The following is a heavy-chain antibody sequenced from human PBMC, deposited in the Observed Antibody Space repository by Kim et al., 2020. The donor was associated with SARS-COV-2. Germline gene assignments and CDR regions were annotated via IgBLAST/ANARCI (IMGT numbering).Heavy chain of an antibody. Sequence: GGSLRLSCAASGFTFSSYWMSWVRQAPGKGLEWVANIKQDGSEKYYVDSVKGRFTISRDNAKNSLYLQMNSLRAEDTAVYYCARESYSSSSYYYYGMDVWGQGTTVTVSS. D-gene: IGHD6-13*01. CDR2: IKQDGSEK. CDR3: ARESYSSSSYYYYGMDV. J-gene: IGHJ6*02. CDR1: GFTFSSYW. V-gene: IGHV3-7*03.